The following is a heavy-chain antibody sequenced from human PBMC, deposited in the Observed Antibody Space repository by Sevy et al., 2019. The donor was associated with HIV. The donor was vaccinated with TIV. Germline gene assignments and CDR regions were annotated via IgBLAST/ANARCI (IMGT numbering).Heavy chain of an antibody. CDR3: ARTGIAAAGFYYGMDV. D-gene: IGHD6-13*01. CDR2: IRYDGSNK. J-gene: IGHJ6*02. V-gene: IGHV3-30*02. CDR1: GFTFSSYG. Sequence: GGSLRLSCAASGFTFSSYGMHWVRQAPGKGLEWVAFIRYDGSNKYYADSAKGRFTISRDNSKNTLYLQMNSLRAEDTAVYYCARTGIAAAGFYYGMDVWGQGTTVTVSS.